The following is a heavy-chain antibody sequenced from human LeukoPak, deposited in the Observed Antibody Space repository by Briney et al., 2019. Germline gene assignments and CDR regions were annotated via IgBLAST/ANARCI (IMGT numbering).Heavy chain of an antibody. J-gene: IGHJ3*02. CDR3: VKDIVGAFDI. CDR2: IRHDGSNT. V-gene: IGHV3-30*02. Sequence: GGSLRLSCAASGFTFNSSGMHWVRQAPGKGLEWVAFIRHDGSNTHYADSVKGRFTISRDNSKNTLHLQVNTLRAEDTAVYYCVKDIVGAFDIWGQGTMVIVSS. D-gene: IGHD2-21*01. CDR1: GFTFNSSG.